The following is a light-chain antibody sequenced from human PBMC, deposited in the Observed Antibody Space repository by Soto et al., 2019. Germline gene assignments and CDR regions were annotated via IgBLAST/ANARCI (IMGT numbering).Light chain of an antibody. CDR1: QDLATW. V-gene: IGKV1-5*01. Sequence: ILMSQSPSSLSASVGDRVTITCRASQDLATWLAGYQQKPGRAPNLLIYTSSTLREGVPPRFSGFGSGTEYIHTSDDRHPDVFATYDCQHYASYWTFGQGTMGEMK. CDR3: QHYASYWT. J-gene: IGKJ1*01. CDR2: TSS.